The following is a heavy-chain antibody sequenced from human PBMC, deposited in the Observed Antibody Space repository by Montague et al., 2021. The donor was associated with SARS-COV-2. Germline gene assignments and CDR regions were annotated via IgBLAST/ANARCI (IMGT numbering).Heavy chain of an antibody. CDR2: IYYSGST. CDR1: GGSISSYY. Sequence: SETLSLTCTVSGGSISSYYWSWIRQPPGKGLEWIGYIYYSGSTNYNPSLKSRVTISVDTSKNQFSLKLSSVTAADTAVYYCARAIGSMYSVGWYYYYYGMDFWGQGNTVTVS. D-gene: IGHD6-19*01. V-gene: IGHV4-59*01. CDR3: ARAIGSMYSVGWYYYYYGMDF. J-gene: IGHJ6*02.